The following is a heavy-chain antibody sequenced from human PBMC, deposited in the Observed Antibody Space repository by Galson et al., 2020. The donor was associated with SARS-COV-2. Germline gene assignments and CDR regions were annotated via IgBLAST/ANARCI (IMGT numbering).Heavy chain of an antibody. V-gene: IGHV4-4*07. D-gene: IGHD5-12*01. Sequence: SETLSLTCTVSGGSISSYYWSWIRQPAGKGLEWIGRIYSGGTTNYNPSLKSRLTMSIDTSKSQFSLKLSSVTAADTAVDYCSSDLYTGYGRNFWGRGTLVTVSS. J-gene: IGHJ4*02. CDR1: GGSISSYY. CDR3: SSDLYTGYGRNF. CDR2: IYSGGTT.